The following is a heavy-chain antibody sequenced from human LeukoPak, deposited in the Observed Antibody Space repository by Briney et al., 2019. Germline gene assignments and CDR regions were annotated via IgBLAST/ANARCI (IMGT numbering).Heavy chain of an antibody. CDR3: ARGGIAVAGFDI. J-gene: IGHJ3*02. D-gene: IGHD6-19*01. V-gene: IGHV4-34*01. CDR1: GGSFSGYY. Sequence: SETLSRTCAVYGGSFSGYYWSWIRQPPGKGLEWIREINHSGSTNYNPSLKSRVTISVDTSKNQFSLKLSSVTAADTAVYYCARGGIAVAGFDIWGQGTMVTVSS. CDR2: INHSGST.